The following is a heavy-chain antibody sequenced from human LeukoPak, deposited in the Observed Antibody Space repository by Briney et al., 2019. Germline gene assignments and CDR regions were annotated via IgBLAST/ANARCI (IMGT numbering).Heavy chain of an antibody. J-gene: IGHJ4*02. D-gene: IGHD3-10*01. CDR2: ISYDGSNK. Sequence: PGGSLSHSRVACGLTFSRYAMHGVRPARGKGMEGVGVISYDGSNKYYADSVKGRFTISRDNSKNTLYLQMNSLRAEDTAVYYCARPWSFGELPRNSFDYWGQGTLVIVSS. V-gene: IGHV3-30*04. CDR3: ARPWSFGELPRNSFDY. CDR1: GLTFSRYA.